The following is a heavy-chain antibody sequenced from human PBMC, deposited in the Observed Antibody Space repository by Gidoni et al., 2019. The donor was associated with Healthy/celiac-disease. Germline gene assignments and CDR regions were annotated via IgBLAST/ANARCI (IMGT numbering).Heavy chain of an antibody. D-gene: IGHD6-19*01. CDR2: INPNSGGT. CDR1: GYTFTGYY. V-gene: IGHV1-2*04. CDR3: ARGMGGSSGWYASGAGPYYFDY. J-gene: IGHJ4*02. Sequence: QVQLVQSGAEVKKPGASVKVSCKASGYTFTGYYMHWVRQAPGQGLEWMGWINPNSGGTNYAQKFQGWVTMTRDTSISTAYMELSRLRSDDTAVYYCARGMGGSSGWYASGAGPYYFDYWGQGTLVTVSS.